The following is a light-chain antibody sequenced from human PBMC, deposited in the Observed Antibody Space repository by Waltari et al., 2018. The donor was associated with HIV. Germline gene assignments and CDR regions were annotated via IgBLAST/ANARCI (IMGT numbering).Light chain of an antibody. CDR2: GAS. V-gene: IGKV3-20*01. Sequence: EVVLTQSPGTLSLSPGERATLSCRASQSVGSTYLAWYQQKPGQAPRLLIHGASSRATGIPDRFSGSGSGTDLILTISRLEPEDFAMYYCQHFDTSPPGTFGQGTKLQIK. CDR1: QSVGSTY. CDR3: QHFDTSPPGT. J-gene: IGKJ2*02.